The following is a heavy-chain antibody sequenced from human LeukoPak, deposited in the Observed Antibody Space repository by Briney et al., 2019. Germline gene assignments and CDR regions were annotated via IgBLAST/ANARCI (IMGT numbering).Heavy chain of an antibody. V-gene: IGHV4-39*01. D-gene: IGHD6-19*01. Sequence: SETLSLTCTVSGGSISSSSYYWGWIRQPPGKGLEWIGSIYYSGSTYYNPSLKSRVTISVDTSKNQFSLKLSSVTAADTAVYYCARPRGSGWSLDAFDIWGRGTMVTVSS. J-gene: IGHJ3*02. CDR1: GGSISSSSYY. CDR2: IYYSGST. CDR3: ARPRGSGWSLDAFDI.